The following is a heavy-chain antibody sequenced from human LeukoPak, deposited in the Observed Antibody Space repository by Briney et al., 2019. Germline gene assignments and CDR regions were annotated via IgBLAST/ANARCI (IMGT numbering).Heavy chain of an antibody. CDR1: GYTLTELS. D-gene: IGHD3-10*01. CDR3: ASENDYYGSGEVAVDI. V-gene: IGHV1-24*01. J-gene: IGHJ3*02. CDR2: FDPEDGET. Sequence: ASVKVSCKVSGYTLTELSMHWVRQAPGKGLEWMGGFDPEDGETIYAQKFQGRVTMTEDTSTDTAYMELSSLRSEDTAVYYCASENDYYGSGEVAVDIWGQGTMVTVSS.